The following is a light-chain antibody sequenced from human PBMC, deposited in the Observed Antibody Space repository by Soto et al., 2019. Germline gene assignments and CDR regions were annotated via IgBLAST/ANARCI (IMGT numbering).Light chain of an antibody. J-gene: IGKJ4*01. CDR3: QQYDSYPLT. V-gene: IGKV1-5*03. CDR2: KAS. Sequence: TQMTQSPSTLSASVGERVTIICRASQSISNWLAWYQQKPGKTPKVLVYKASSLDSGVPPRFSGSGSGTKFTLTISSLQPDDFATYYCQQYDSYPLTFGGGTKVDIK. CDR1: QSISNW.